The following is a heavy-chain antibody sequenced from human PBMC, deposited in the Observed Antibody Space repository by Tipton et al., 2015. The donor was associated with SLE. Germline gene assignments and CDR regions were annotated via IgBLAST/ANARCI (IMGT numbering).Heavy chain of an antibody. Sequence: SLRLSCAASGFTFSSYDMHWVRQPTGKGLEWVSAIGTTGDTFYPASVKGRFTISRENAKNSLYLQMNSLRAGDTAVYYCARRYCNTTSCYGFDPWGQGTLVTVSS. V-gene: IGHV3-13*01. J-gene: IGHJ5*02. CDR2: IGTTGDT. D-gene: IGHD2-2*01. CDR1: GFTFSSYD. CDR3: ARRYCNTTSCYGFDP.